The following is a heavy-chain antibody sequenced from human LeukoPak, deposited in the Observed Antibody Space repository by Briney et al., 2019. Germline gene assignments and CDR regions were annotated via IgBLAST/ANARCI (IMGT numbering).Heavy chain of an antibody. J-gene: IGHJ5*02. CDR1: GYTFTSYD. V-gene: IGHV1-8*01. CDR2: MNPNSGNT. Sequence: ASVKVSCKASGYTFTSYDINWVRQATGQGLEWMGWMNPNSGNTGYAQKFQGRVTMTRNTSISTACMEVSSLRSEDTAVYYCARGQFTLGVPAATSIELGHWFDPWGQGTLVSVSS. D-gene: IGHD2-2*01. CDR3: ARGQFTLGVPAATSIELGHWFDP.